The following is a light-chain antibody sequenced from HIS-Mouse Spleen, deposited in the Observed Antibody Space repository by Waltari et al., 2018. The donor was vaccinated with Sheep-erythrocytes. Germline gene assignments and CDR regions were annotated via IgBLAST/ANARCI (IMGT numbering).Light chain of an antibody. Sequence: SYELTQPPSVSVSPGQTASITCSGDKLGDKYACWYQQKPGHSPVLVIYQDSKRPSGIHGRFSGSNSGNTATLTISGTQAMDEADYYCQAWDSGTVVFGGGTKLTVL. J-gene: IGLJ2*01. V-gene: IGLV3-1*01. CDR3: QAWDSGTVV. CDR1: KLGDKY. CDR2: QDS.